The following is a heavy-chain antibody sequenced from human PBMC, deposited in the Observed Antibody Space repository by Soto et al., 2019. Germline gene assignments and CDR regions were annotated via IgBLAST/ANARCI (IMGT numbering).Heavy chain of an antibody. Sequence: QVQLVESGGGVVQPGRSLRLSCAASGFTFSSYAMHWVRQAPGKGLEWVAVISYDGSNKYYADSVKGRFTISRDNSKNTLYLQMNSLRAEDTAVYYCARAAIAVAGTAYNWFDPWGQGTLVTVSS. J-gene: IGHJ5*02. CDR1: GFTFSSYA. CDR2: ISYDGSNK. V-gene: IGHV3-30-3*01. CDR3: ARAAIAVAGTAYNWFDP. D-gene: IGHD6-19*01.